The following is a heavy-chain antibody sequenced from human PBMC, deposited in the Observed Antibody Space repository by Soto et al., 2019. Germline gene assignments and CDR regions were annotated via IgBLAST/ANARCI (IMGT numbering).Heavy chain of an antibody. Sequence: SETLSLTCAVYGRSLSGYYWSWIRQPPGKGLEWIGEINHSGSTNYNPSLKSRVTISVDTSKNQFSLKLSSVTAADTAVYYCARYGDYGNYYYYYMDVWGIGTTVTVSS. J-gene: IGHJ6*03. V-gene: IGHV4-34*01. CDR3: ARYGDYGNYYYYYMDV. D-gene: IGHD4-17*01. CDR2: INHSGST. CDR1: GRSLSGYY.